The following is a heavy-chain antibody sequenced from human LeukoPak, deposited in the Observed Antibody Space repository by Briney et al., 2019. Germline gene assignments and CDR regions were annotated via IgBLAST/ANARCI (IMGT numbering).Heavy chain of an antibody. Sequence: SETLSLTCTVSGGSISSSSYYWGWIRQPPGKGLEWIGSIYYSGSTYYNPSLKSRVTMSVDTSKNQFSLKLSSVTAADTAVYYCASAQYCSSTSCTFDYWGQGTLVTVSS. V-gene: IGHV4-39*07. D-gene: IGHD2-2*01. J-gene: IGHJ4*02. CDR3: ASAQYCSSTSCTFDY. CDR1: GGSISSSSYY. CDR2: IYYSGST.